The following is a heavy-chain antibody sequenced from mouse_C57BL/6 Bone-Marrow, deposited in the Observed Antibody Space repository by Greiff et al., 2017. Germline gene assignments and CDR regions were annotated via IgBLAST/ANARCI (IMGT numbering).Heavy chain of an antibody. D-gene: IGHD1-1*01. CDR2: IDPENGDT. CDR3: TTDGKYAMDY. J-gene: IGHJ4*01. CDR1: GFNIKDDY. V-gene: IGHV14-4*01. Sequence: EVQLQESGAELVRPGASVKLSCTASGFNIKDDYMHWVKQRPEQGLEWIGWIDPENGDTEYASKFQGKATITADTSSNTAYLQLSSLTSEDTAVYYCTTDGKYAMDYWGQGTSVTVSS.